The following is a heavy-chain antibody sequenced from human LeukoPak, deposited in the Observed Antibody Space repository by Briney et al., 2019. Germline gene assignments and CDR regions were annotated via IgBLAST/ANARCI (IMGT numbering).Heavy chain of an antibody. CDR2: IKQDGSEK. Sequence: GGSLRLSCAASGITFSSYWMSWVRQAPGKGLEWVANIKQDGSEKYYLDSVKGRFTISRDNAKNSLYLQMNSLRAEDTAVYYCARGQTTVTNWGQGTLVTVSS. CDR1: GITFSSYW. D-gene: IGHD4-17*01. V-gene: IGHV3-7*03. J-gene: IGHJ4*02. CDR3: ARGQTTVTN.